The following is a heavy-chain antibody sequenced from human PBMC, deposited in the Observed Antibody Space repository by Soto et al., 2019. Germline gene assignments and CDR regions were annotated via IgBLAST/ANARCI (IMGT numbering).Heavy chain of an antibody. D-gene: IGHD1-20*01. V-gene: IGHV4-39*01. CDR3: AIRRPAVTGTNRYYYYMDV. Sequence: SETLSLTCTVSGGSISSSSYYWGWIRQPPGKGLEWIGSIYYSGSTYYNPSLKSRVTISVDTSKNQLSLKLSSVTAADTAVYYCAIRRPAVTGTNRYYYYMDVWGKGTTVTVSS. J-gene: IGHJ6*03. CDR2: IYYSGST. CDR1: GGSISSSSYY.